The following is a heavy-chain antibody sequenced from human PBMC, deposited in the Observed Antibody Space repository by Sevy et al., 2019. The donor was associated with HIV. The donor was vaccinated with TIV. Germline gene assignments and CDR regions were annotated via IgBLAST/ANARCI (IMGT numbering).Heavy chain of an antibody. Sequence: SETLSLTCSVSGGSISSYFWTWVRQSPGKGLEWIGNIYFTGNTDYSPSLKSRVTLSLDTCKSKFSLTPKSVTAADTAIYFCASDSTTRPRVLDYWGQGTLVTVSS. CDR2: IYFTGNT. CDR3: ASDSTTRPRVLDY. CDR1: GGSISSYF. V-gene: IGHV4-59*01. D-gene: IGHD1-1*01. J-gene: IGHJ4*02.